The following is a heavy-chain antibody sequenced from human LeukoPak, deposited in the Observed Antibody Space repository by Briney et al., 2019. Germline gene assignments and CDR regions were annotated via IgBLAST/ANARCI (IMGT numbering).Heavy chain of an antibody. CDR3: ARGGFGVTTSWWFDP. CDR1: GGSISSHY. CDR2: IYYSGST. D-gene: IGHD4-11*01. V-gene: IGHV4-59*11. J-gene: IGHJ5*02. Sequence: PSETLSLTCTVSGGSISSHYWSWIRQPPGKGLEGIGYIYYSGSTNYNPSLKSRVTISVDTSKNQFSLKLSSVTAADTAVYYCARGGFGVTTSWWFDPWGQGTLVTVSS.